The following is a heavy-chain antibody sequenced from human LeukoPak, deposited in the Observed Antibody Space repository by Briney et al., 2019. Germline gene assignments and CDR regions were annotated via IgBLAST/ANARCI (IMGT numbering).Heavy chain of an antibody. J-gene: IGHJ4*02. CDR1: GFTFSSYG. CDR3: AREHCSGGSGYDY. V-gene: IGHV3-33*01. CDR2: IWYDGSNK. Sequence: GRSLRLSCAASGFTFSSYGMHWVRQAPGKGLEWVAVIWYDGSNKYYADSVKGRFTISRDNSKNTLYLQMNSLRAEDTAVYYCAREHCSGGSGYDYWGQGTLVTVSS. D-gene: IGHD2-15*01.